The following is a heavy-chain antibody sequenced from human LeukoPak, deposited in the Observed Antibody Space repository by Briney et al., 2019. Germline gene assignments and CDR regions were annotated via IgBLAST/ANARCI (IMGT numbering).Heavy chain of an antibody. CDR2: MNPNSGNT. J-gene: IGHJ4*02. D-gene: IGHD1-14*01. CDR1: GYTFTSYD. V-gene: IGHV1-8*01. Sequence: GASVKVSCKASGYTFTSYDINWVRQATGQGLEWMRWMNPNSGNTGYAQKFQGRVTLTRNTSITTAYMELSSLRSEDTAVYFCAWGSRSLYFDYWGQGTLVTVSS. CDR3: AWGSRSLYFDY.